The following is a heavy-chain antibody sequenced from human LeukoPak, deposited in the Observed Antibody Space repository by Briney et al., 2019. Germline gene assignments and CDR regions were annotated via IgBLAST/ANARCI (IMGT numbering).Heavy chain of an antibody. J-gene: IGHJ4*02. CDR3: AKWGDYDVLTGYYVPDY. D-gene: IGHD3-9*01. CDR2: ILGSGGGT. Sequence: TGGSLRLSCAASGFTFSNYAMSWVRQAPGKGLEWVSAILGSGGGTYYADSVKGRFTVSRDNSKSTLYLQMNSLRAEDTALYYCAKWGDYDVLTGYYVPDYWGQGTLVTVSS. V-gene: IGHV3-23*01. CDR1: GFTFSNYA.